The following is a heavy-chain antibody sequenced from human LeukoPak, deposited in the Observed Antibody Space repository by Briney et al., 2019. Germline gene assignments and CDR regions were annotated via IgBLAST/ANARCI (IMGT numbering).Heavy chain of an antibody. D-gene: IGHD4-17*01. Sequence: GGSLRLSCAASGFTFSSYGMRWVRQAPGKGLEWVSAISGSGGSTYYADSVKGRFTISRDNSKNTLYLQMNSLRAEDTAVYYCAKASGLYGDYAEYFQHWGQGTLVTVSS. CDR3: AKASGLYGDYAEYFQH. V-gene: IGHV3-23*01. CDR2: ISGSGGST. J-gene: IGHJ1*01. CDR1: GFTFSSYG.